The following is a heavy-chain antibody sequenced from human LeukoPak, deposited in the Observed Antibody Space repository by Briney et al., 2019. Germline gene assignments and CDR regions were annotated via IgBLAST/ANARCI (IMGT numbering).Heavy chain of an antibody. J-gene: IGHJ4*02. CDR3: ARVNYGDSDY. CDR2: INHSGST. CDR1: GGSFSDHY. D-gene: IGHD4-17*01. V-gene: IGHV4-34*01. Sequence: SETLSLTCAVYGGSFSDHYWSWIRQPPGKGLEWIGEINHSGSTNYNPSLKSRVTIAVDTSKIQFSLKLTSVTAADTAVYYCARVNYGDSDYWGQGTLVTVSS.